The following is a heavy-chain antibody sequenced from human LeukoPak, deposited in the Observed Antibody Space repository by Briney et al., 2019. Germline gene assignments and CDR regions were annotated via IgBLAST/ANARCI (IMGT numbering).Heavy chain of an antibody. CDR1: RFTFSSYE. J-gene: IGHJ3*02. D-gene: IGHD4-17*01. Sequence: GGSLRLSCAASRFTFSSYEMNWVRQAPGKGLEWVSYISSSGNTIYYADSVKGRFTNSRDNANNSLYLQMNSLRAEDTAVYYCARDRADYVGAFDIWGQGTMVTVSS. CDR2: ISSSGNTI. CDR3: ARDRADYVGAFDI. V-gene: IGHV3-48*03.